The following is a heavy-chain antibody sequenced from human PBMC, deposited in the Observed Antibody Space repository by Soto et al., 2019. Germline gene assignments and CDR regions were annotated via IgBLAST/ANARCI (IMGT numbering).Heavy chain of an antibody. CDR1: GNTVPNNA. CDR2: INGGNGNT. J-gene: IGHJ4*02. D-gene: IGHD1-26*01. V-gene: IGHV1-3*01. Sequence: ASVKVSCKASGNTVPNNAIHWVHQAPGQRLQWMGWINGGNGNTYYSEHFQGRVTFTRDTSAGTVYMQQSSLTSEDTAVYYCARDDSGFSGSHYIDYFNYWGQGALVTVSS. CDR3: ARDDSGFSGSHYIDYFNY.